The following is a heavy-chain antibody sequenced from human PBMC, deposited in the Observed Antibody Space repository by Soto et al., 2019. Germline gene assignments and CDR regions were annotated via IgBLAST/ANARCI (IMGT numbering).Heavy chain of an antibody. D-gene: IGHD3-9*01. CDR3: ARDRYDILTGWKDAFDI. V-gene: IGHV3-66*01. J-gene: IGHJ3*02. CDR1: GFTFSSYD. Sequence: GGSLRLSCAASGFTFSSYDMYWVRQTAGKGLEWVSVIYSGGSTYYADSVKGRFTISRDNSKNTLYLQMNSLRAEDTAVYYCARDRYDILTGWKDAFDIWGQGTMVTVSS. CDR2: IYSGGST.